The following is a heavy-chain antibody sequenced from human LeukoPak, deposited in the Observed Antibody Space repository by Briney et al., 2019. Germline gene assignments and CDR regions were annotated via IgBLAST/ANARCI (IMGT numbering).Heavy chain of an antibody. V-gene: IGHV3-30*02. D-gene: IGHD3-10*01. Sequence: GGSLRLSCVASGFTFSSNGMHWVRQAPGKGLEWVTFIQYDGSKKYYADFVKGRFTISRDNSKNTLYLEMNSLRAEDTAVYYCAKDIGSYSDYWGQGILVTVSS. CDR3: AKDIGSYSDY. CDR1: GFTFSSNG. J-gene: IGHJ4*02. CDR2: IQYDGSKK.